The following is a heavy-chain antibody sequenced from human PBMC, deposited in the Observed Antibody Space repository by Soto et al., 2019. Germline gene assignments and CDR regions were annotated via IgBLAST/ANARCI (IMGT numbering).Heavy chain of an antibody. CDR1: GFTFSRYS. V-gene: IGHV3-21*01. Sequence: EVQLVESGGGLVKPGGSLRLSCAASGFTFSRYSMNWVRQAPGKGLEWVSSISSSSSYIYYADSVKGRFTISRDNAKNSLYLQMNSLRAEDTAVYYCARDKAAAPVTDDWGQGTTVTVYS. CDR3: ARDKAAAPVTDD. J-gene: IGHJ6*02. CDR2: ISSSSSYI. D-gene: IGHD6-13*01.